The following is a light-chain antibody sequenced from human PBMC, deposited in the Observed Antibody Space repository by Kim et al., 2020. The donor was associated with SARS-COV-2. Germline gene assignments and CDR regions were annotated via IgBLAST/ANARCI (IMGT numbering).Light chain of an antibody. J-gene: IGKJ5*01. V-gene: IGKV3-15*01. CDR3: QQYHKWPGIT. CDR2: DAS. Sequence: SPGEIATLSCRASQSVGIKLAWYQQKPGQAPRLRIYDASTRETGIPGRFSGSASGTEFTLTIGSLQSEDFALYYCQQYHKWPGITFGQGTRLEIK. CDR1: QSVGIK.